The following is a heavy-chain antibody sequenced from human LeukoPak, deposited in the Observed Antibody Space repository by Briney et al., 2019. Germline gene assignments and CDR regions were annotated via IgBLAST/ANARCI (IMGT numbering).Heavy chain of an antibody. V-gene: IGHV4-34*01. Sequence: SETLSLTCAVNGGSFSGYYWSWIRQPPGKGLEWIGEINHSGSTNYNPSLKSRVTISVDTSKNQFSLKLSSVTAADTAVYYCARGLGKAVVGATYVYWGQGTLVTVSS. CDR1: GGSFSGYY. J-gene: IGHJ4*02. CDR3: ARGLGKAVVGATYVY. CDR2: INHSGST. D-gene: IGHD1-26*01.